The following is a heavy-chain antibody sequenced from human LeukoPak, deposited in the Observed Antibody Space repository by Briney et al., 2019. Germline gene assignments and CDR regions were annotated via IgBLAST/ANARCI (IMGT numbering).Heavy chain of an antibody. CDR3: ARLRYGEGY. D-gene: IGHD4-17*01. J-gene: IGHJ4*02. V-gene: IGHV4-39*01. Sequence: SETLSLTCTVSGGSISSSSYYWGWIRQPPGKGLEWIGSIYYSGSTYYNPSLKSRVTISVDTSKNQFSLRLSSVTAADTAVYYCARLRYGEGYWGQGTLVTVSS. CDR2: IYYSGST. CDR1: GGSISSSSYY.